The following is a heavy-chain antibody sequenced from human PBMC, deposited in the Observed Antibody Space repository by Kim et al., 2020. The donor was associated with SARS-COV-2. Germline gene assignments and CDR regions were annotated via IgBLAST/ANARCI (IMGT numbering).Heavy chain of an antibody. V-gene: IGHV3-23*01. CDR1: GFTFSTFA. Sequence: GGSLRLSCAASGFTFSTFAMSWVRQAPGKGLEWVSSVSVIVGKTYYAESVKGRFTISRDNSKNTVDLQMNSLGVDDTAKYYCAKGGAWQTTASHDYFDFWGQGILVTVSS. J-gene: IGHJ4*02. CDR2: VSVIVGKT. CDR3: AKGGAWQTTASHDYFDF. D-gene: IGHD3-10*01.